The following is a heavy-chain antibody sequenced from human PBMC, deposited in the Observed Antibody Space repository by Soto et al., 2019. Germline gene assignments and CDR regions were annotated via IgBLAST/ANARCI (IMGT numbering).Heavy chain of an antibody. CDR3: AKGRIAVAAPFNWFDP. CDR2: ITGGDENT. D-gene: IGHD6-19*01. CDR1: GVTCSGYA. Sequence: GGSLRLCWAAAGVTCSGYARSWVRQAPGKGLEWVSSITGGDENTHYADSVKGRFTISRDNSKNTLSLQMNSLRVDDTAVYHCAKGRIAVAAPFNWFDPWGQGTLVSVYS. V-gene: IGHV3-23*01. J-gene: IGHJ5*02.